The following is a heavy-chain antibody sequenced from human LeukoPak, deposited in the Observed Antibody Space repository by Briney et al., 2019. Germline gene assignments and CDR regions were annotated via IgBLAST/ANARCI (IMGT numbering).Heavy chain of an antibody. D-gene: IGHD6-13*01. Sequence: GGSLRLSCAASGFTFSSYGMHWVRQAPGKGLEWVAVIWYDGSNKYYADSVKGRFTISRDNSKNTLYLQMNSLRAEDTAVYYCARHDGSSWYYAFDVWGQGTMVTVSS. CDR3: ARHDGSSWYYAFDV. V-gene: IGHV3-33*01. CDR1: GFTFSSYG. CDR2: IWYDGSNK. J-gene: IGHJ3*01.